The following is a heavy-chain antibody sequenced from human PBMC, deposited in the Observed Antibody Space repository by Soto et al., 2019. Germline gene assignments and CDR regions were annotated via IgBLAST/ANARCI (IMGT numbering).Heavy chain of an antibody. D-gene: IGHD2-8*01. CDR1: GFTFSSYW. CDR2: IKQDGSEK. V-gene: IGHV3-7*04. J-gene: IGHJ6*03. Sequence: GGSLRLSCAASGFTFSSYWMSWVRQAPGKGLEWVANIKQDGSEKYYVDSVKGRFTISRDNAKNSLYLQMNSLRAEDTAVYYCARVELSGVVHYYMDVWGKGTTVTVSS. CDR3: ARVELSGVVHYYMDV.